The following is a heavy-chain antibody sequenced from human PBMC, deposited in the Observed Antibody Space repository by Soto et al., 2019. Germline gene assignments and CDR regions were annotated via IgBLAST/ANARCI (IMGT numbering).Heavy chain of an antibody. Sequence: QVQLVQSGAEVKKPGASVKVSCKASGYTFTSYGISWVRQAPGQGLEWMGWISAYNGNTNYAQKLQGRVTMTTDTATSTAFSELRSVRSDDMAVYYCAREGGLVPDAGEYTFEIWGQGTMVTVSS. CDR2: ISAYNGNT. D-gene: IGHD2-2*01. CDR1: GYTFTSYG. CDR3: AREGGLVPDAGEYTFEI. V-gene: IGHV1-18*03. J-gene: IGHJ3*02.